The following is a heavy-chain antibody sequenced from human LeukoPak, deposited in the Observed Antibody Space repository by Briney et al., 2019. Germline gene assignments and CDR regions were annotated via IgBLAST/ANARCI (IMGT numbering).Heavy chain of an antibody. J-gene: IGHJ5*02. V-gene: IGHV4-4*07. CDR3: ARGLSHVYDFNWFDP. D-gene: IGHD2/OR15-2a*01. Sequence: SETPSLTCTVSGGSISDYYLAWIRQPAGKALEWIGRINTSGTTRYNPSLQSRVTLSMDSSNSQFSLHLTSVTAADTAVYYCARGLSHVYDFNWFDPWGQGILVTVSS. CDR1: GGSISDYY. CDR2: INTSGTT.